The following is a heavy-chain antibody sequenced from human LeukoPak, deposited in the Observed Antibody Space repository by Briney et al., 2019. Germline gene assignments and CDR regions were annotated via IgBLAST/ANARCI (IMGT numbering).Heavy chain of an antibody. J-gene: IGHJ4*02. D-gene: IGHD3-16*02. CDR2: ISGSGGST. CDR3: AKGRYGPDYYFDF. CDR1: GFTFSSYA. Sequence: GRSLRLSCAASGFTFSSYAMNWVRQAPGKGLEWVSGISGSGGSTIYADSVKGRFTISRDNSKNTLYLQLNSLRAEDTAVYYCAKGRYGPDYYFDFWGQGTLVTVSS. V-gene: IGHV3-23*01.